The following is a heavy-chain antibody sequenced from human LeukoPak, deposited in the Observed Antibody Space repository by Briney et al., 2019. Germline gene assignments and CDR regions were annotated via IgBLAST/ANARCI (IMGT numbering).Heavy chain of an antibody. Sequence: SETLSLTCAVYCGSFSGYYWSWIRQPPGKGLEWLGEINHSGSTNYNPSLKSRVTISVDTSKDQFSLKLSSVTAADTAVYYCARALWFGYLLGMDVWGKGTTVTVSS. D-gene: IGHD3-10*01. CDR2: INHSGST. CDR3: ARALWFGYLLGMDV. J-gene: IGHJ6*04. V-gene: IGHV4-34*01. CDR1: CGSFSGYY.